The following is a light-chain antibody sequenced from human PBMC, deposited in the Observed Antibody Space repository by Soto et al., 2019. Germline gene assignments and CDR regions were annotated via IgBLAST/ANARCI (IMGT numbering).Light chain of an antibody. Sequence: QSALTQHASVSGSPGQSITISCTGTSSDVGSYNLVSWYQLHPGKAPKLMIYEGSKRPSGVSNRFSGSKSGNTASLTLSGLQAEDEAHYYCCSYTSTGTHVVFGGGTQLTVL. CDR1: SSDVGSYNL. CDR2: EGS. CDR3: CSYTSTGTHVV. J-gene: IGLJ2*01. V-gene: IGLV2-23*01.